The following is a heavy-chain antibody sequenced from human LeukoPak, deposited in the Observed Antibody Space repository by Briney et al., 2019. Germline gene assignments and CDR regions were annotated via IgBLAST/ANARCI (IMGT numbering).Heavy chain of an antibody. V-gene: IGHV4-31*03. J-gene: IGHJ5*02. CDR2: IYYSGST. D-gene: IGHD3-10*01. Sequence: SQTLSLTCTVAGGSISSGGYYWSWIRQHPGQGLAWIGYIYYSGSTHYNPSLKSRVTISVDTSKNQFSLKLSSVTAADTAVYYCARDGHTYGSGSSWGQGTLVTVSS. CDR1: GGSISSGGYY. CDR3: ARDGHTYGSGSS.